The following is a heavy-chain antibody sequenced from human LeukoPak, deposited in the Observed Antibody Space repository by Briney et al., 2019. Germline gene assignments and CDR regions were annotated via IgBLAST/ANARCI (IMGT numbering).Heavy chain of an antibody. J-gene: IGHJ4*02. Sequence: SETLSLTCAVYGGSFSDYYWSWIRQPPGKGLEWIGEIYHSGSTYYNPSLKSRVTISVDTSKNQFSLKLRSVTAADTAVYYCARVSGYDWESFYDYWGQGTLVTVSS. CDR3: ARVSGYDWESFYDY. CDR2: IYHSGST. CDR1: GGSFSDYY. V-gene: IGHV4-34*01. D-gene: IGHD5-12*01.